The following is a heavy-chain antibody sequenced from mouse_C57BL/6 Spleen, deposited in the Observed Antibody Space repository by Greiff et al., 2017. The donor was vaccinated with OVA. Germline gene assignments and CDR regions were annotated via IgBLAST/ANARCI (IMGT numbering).Heavy chain of an antibody. D-gene: IGHD1-1*01. V-gene: IGHV1-62-2*01. Sequence: QVQLQQSGAELVKPGASVKLSCKASGYTFTEYTIHWVKQRSGQGLEWIGWFYPGSGSIKYNEKFKDKATLTADKSSSTVYMELSRLTSEDSAVYFCARHEEGAYGSSYGYFDVWGTGTTVTVSS. CDR1: GYTFTEYT. J-gene: IGHJ1*03. CDR3: ARHEEGAYGSSYGYFDV. CDR2: FYPGSGSI.